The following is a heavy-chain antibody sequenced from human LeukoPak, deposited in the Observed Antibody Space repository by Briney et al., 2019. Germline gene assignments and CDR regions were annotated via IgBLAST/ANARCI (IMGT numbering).Heavy chain of an antibody. Sequence: GGSLRLSCAASGFTFSSYAMSWVRQAPGKGLEWVSAISGGGGSTYYADSVKGRFTISRDNSKNTLYLQMNSLRAEDTAVYYCAKGVYYYDSSGYYYTYYFDYWGQGRLVTVSS. J-gene: IGHJ4*02. V-gene: IGHV3-23*01. CDR1: GFTFSSYA. CDR3: AKGVYYYDSSGYYYTYYFDY. CDR2: ISGGGGST. D-gene: IGHD3-22*01.